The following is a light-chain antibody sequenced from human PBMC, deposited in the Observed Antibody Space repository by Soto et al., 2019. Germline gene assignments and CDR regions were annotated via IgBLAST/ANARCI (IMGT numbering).Light chain of an antibody. CDR2: KAT. J-gene: IGKJ1*01. Sequence: DIQMTQSPSIVSASVGDRVTITCRASQRIDTWLAWYQQKPGTAPKLLIYKATTLQSGVPSRFSGSGSGTEFTLAISSLESDDFATYYRQEYETFSPWTFGQGTKVEVK. CDR1: QRIDTW. CDR3: QEYETFSPWT. V-gene: IGKV1-5*03.